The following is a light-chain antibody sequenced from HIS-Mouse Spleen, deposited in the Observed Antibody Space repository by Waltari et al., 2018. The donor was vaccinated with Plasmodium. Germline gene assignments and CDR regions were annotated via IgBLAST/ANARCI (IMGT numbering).Light chain of an antibody. CDR2: EGG. Sequence: QSALTQPASVSGSPGQSITIPCTGTSSDVGSYNLVSWYQQHPGKAPKLRIYEGGKRPSGVSNLFSGSMSGKTASLTISGLQAEDEADYYCCSYAGSSYVFGTGTKVTVL. V-gene: IGLV2-23*01. J-gene: IGLJ1*01. CDR1: SSDVGSYNL. CDR3: CSYAGSSYV.